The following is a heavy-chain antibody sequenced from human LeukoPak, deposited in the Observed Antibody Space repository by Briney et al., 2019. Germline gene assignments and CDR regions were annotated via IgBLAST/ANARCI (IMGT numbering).Heavy chain of an antibody. V-gene: IGHV3-30*02. J-gene: IGHJ4*02. D-gene: IGHD2-2*01. Sequence: GGSLRLSCAVAGFTFNTYGMDSVRQAPGKGLEWVTFIRRDGNNKNYADSVKGRFTISRDDSKNTLYLQMNSLRPEVTAVYDCSKAVSGYCATTSCPPDFWGQGTLVTVSS. CDR1: GFTFNTYG. CDR2: IRRDGNNK. CDR3: SKAVSGYCATTSCPPDF.